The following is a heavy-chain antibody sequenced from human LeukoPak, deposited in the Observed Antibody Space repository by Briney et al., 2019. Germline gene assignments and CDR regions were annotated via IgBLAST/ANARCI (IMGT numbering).Heavy chain of an antibody. CDR3: AREEAAAGSFDP. D-gene: IGHD6-13*01. J-gene: IGHJ5*02. Sequence: ASVKVSCKASGYTFTGYYVHWVRQAPGQGLEWMGWINPNSGGTNYAQKFQGRVTMTRDTSISTAYMELSRLRSDDTAVYYCAREEAAAGSFDPWGQGTLVTVSS. CDR2: INPNSGGT. V-gene: IGHV1-2*02. CDR1: GYTFTGYY.